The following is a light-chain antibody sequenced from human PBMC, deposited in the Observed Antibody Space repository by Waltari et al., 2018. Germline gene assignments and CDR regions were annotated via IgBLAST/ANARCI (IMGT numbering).Light chain of an antibody. Sequence: DTVMIQSPATLSVSPGERATLSCRASQSISNHVAWFQQTPGQAPRLLIYAASSRSTNIPGRFGGSGSGTDFTLTISSLQAEDFAVYYCQQYNEWPYTFGQGTVLEI. V-gene: IGKV3-15*01. J-gene: IGKJ2*01. CDR3: QQYNEWPYT. CDR1: QSISNH. CDR2: AAS.